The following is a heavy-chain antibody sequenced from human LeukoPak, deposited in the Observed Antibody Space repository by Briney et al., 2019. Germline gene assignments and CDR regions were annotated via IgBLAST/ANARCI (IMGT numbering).Heavy chain of an antibody. CDR2: ISWNSGSI. CDR3: AKARGPLDY. D-gene: IGHD3-10*01. CDR1: GFTFDDYA. J-gene: IGHJ4*02. Sequence: PGRSLRLSCAASGFTFDDYAMHWVRQAPEKGLEWVSGISWNSGSIGYADSVKGRFTISRDNAKNSLYLQMNSLRAEDTALYYCAKARGPLDYWGQGTLVTVSS. V-gene: IGHV3-9*01.